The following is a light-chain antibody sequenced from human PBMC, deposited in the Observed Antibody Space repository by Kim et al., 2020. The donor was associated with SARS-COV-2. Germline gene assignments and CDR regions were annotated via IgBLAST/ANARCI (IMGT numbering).Light chain of an antibody. V-gene: IGLV10-54*01. CDR1: SKNVGDQG. J-gene: IGLJ3*02. Sequence: TLTCQGNSKNVGDQGADWQQQHQGHPPKLIADRNNNRTSGIAERLSASRSGNAASRTITGLQPEDEDDYDCSAWDSSLSAWVFGGGTQLTVL. CDR3: SAWDSSLSAWV. CDR2: RNN.